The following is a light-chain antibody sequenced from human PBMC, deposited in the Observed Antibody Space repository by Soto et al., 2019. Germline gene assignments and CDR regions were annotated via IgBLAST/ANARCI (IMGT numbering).Light chain of an antibody. Sequence: EIVLTQSPATLPLSPGERATLSCRASQSVSSYLAWYQQKPGQAPRLLIYDASNRATGIPARFSGSGSGTDFTLTISSLEAEDFAVYYCQQRRNWPITFGGGTKVEIK. V-gene: IGKV3-11*01. CDR1: QSVSSY. J-gene: IGKJ4*01. CDR3: QQRRNWPIT. CDR2: DAS.